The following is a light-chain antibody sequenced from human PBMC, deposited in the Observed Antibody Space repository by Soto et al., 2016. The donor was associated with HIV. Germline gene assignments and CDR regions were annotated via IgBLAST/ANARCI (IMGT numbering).Light chain of an antibody. CDR2: QDT. V-gene: IGLV3-1*01. Sequence: SYELTQPPSVSVSPGQTASITCFGDKLGDKYVCWYQQKPGQSPVLVIYQDTKRPSGIPERFSGSNSGNTATLTISGTQAMDEADYYCQAWDSSTGVFGGGTKLNRP. CDR3: QAWDSSTGV. CDR1: KLGDKY. J-gene: IGLJ2*01.